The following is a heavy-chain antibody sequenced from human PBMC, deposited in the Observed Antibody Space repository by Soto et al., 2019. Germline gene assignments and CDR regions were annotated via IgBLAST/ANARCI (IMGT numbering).Heavy chain of an antibody. J-gene: IGHJ4*02. CDR1: GFTFSSYW. CDR3: ARASAWFREKSFDY. Sequence: EVQLVESGGGLVQPGGSLRLSCAASGFTFSSYWMSWVRQAPGNGLEWVANIKQDGSEKYYVDSVKGRFTISRDNAKNSLSLQMNSLRAEDTAVYYCARASAWFREKSFDYWGQGTLVTVSS. CDR2: IKQDGSEK. D-gene: IGHD3-10*01. V-gene: IGHV3-7*03.